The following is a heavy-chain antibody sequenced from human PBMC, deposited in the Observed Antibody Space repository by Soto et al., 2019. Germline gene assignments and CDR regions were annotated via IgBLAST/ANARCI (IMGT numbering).Heavy chain of an antibody. D-gene: IGHD6-19*01. V-gene: IGHV3-23*01. CDR3: AKDLIYGYNSGRPFDS. J-gene: IGHJ4*02. Sequence: EVQLLESGGGLVQPGGSLRLYCAASGFTFSSFAMSGVRQAPGKGLEWVSAIGSRGDSTYYADSVKGRFTISRDNSKNTLYLQMNSLRAEDTAVYYCAKDLIYGYNSGRPFDSWGQGTLVTVSS. CDR2: IGSRGDST. CDR1: GFTFSSFA.